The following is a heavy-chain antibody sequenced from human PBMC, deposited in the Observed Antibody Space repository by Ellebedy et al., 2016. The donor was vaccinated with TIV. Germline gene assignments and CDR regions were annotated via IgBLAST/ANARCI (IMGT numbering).Heavy chain of an antibody. D-gene: IGHD6-6*01. CDR1: GGTFSSYA. CDR3: ARAPIAARRGALLDY. V-gene: IGHV1-69*05. Sequence: AASVKVSCKASGGTFSSYAISWVRQAPGQGLEWMGGIIPIFGTANYAQKLQGRVTMTTDTSTSTAYMELRSLRSDDTAVYYCARAPIAARRGALLDYWGQGTLVTVSS. J-gene: IGHJ4*02. CDR2: IIPIFGTA.